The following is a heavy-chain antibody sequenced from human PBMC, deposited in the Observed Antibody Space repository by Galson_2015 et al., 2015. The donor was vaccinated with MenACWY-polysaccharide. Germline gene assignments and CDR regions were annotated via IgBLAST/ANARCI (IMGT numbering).Heavy chain of an antibody. D-gene: IGHD5-18*01. CDR2: MNPSSGNI. CDR1: GYTFTSYE. CDR3: ARAGYKASDY. J-gene: IGHJ4*02. Sequence: SVKVACKASGYTFTSYEINWVRQAPGQGLEWMGWMNPSSGNIGSAQKFLGKFTMTRDASIGTAYMELNDLRPEHTAVYYCARAGYKASDYWGQGTLVTVSS. V-gene: IGHV1-8*01.